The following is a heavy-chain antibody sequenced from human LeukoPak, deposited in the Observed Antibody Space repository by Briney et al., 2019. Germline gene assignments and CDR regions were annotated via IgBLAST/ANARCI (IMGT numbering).Heavy chain of an antibody. CDR1: GFTFSSYW. V-gene: IGHV3-7*03. Sequence: GGSLRLTCVASGFTFSSYWMTWVRQAPGKGLEWVANIKTDGSQIYYVDSVKGRFTISRDNAKNSLYLQMNSLRAEDTAVYYCAKDVGSSAWDYWGQGTLVTVSS. CDR3: AKDVGSSAWDY. J-gene: IGHJ4*02. D-gene: IGHD6-6*01. CDR2: IKTDGSQI.